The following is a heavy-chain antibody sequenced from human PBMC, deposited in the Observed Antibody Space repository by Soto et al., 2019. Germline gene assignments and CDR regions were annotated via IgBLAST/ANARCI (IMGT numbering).Heavy chain of an antibody. Sequence: GGSLRLSCTASGFMFSNYAMNWVRQAPGKGLEWIAFVSANTDGTFYADSVKGRFSISRDNSKNTLYLQMNNLRAEDTAIYYCSKGRLSFDFWGLGTLVTVSS. CDR3: SKGRLSFDF. CDR2: VSANTDGT. V-gene: IGHV3-23*01. J-gene: IGHJ4*02. CDR1: GFMFSNYA.